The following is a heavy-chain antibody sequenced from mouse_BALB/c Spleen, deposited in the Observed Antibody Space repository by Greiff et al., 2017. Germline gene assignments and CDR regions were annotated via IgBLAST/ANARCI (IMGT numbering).Heavy chain of an antibody. Sequence: EVMLVESGGGLVQPKGSLKLSCAASGFTFNTYAMNWVRQAPGKGLEWVARIRSKSNNYATYYADSVKDRFTISRDDSQSMLYLQMNNLKTEDTAMYYCVRHEGDYWGQGTSVTVSS. V-gene: IGHV10-1*02. CDR1: GFTFNTYA. J-gene: IGHJ4*01. CDR3: VRHEGDY. CDR2: IRSKSNNYAT.